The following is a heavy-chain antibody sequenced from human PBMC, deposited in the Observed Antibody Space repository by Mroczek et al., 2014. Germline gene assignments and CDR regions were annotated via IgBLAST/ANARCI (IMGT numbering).Heavy chain of an antibody. CDR3: ARGGYDFWSGYYMDYYYYMDV. J-gene: IGHJ6*03. D-gene: IGHD3-3*01. Sequence: QVQLVQSGPGLVKPSETLSLTCTVSGGSISSYYWSWIRQPPGKGLEWIGYIYYSGSTNYNPSLKSRVTISVDTSKNQFSLKLSSVTAADTAVYYCARGGYDFWSGYYMDYYYYMDVWGKGTTVTVSS. CDR2: IYYSGST. CDR1: GGSISSYY. V-gene: IGHV4-59*01.